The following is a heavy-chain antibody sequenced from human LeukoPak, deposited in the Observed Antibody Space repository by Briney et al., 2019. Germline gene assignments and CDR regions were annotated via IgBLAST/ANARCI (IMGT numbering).Heavy chain of an antibody. D-gene: IGHD1-26*01. Sequence: ASVKVSCKASGYTFTSYYMHWVRQAPGQGLEWMGIINPSGGSTSYAQKLQGRVTMTTDTSTSTAYMELRSLRSDDTAVYYCARSGWEITSDYWGQGTLVTVSS. CDR1: GYTFTSYY. CDR2: INPSGGST. J-gene: IGHJ4*02. CDR3: ARSGWEITSDY. V-gene: IGHV1-46*01.